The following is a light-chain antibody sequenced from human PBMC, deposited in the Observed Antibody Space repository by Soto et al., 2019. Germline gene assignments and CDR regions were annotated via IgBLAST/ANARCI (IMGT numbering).Light chain of an antibody. Sequence: DIQMTQSPFSVSASVGDRVTITCRASQGISSWLAWYHQKPGKAPKVLIYDASSLQSGVPSRFSGSGSGTDFTLTISNLQPEDFATYYCQQVYSFPLTFGGGTKVEIK. CDR2: DAS. J-gene: IGKJ4*01. CDR3: QQVYSFPLT. V-gene: IGKV1D-12*01. CDR1: QGISSW.